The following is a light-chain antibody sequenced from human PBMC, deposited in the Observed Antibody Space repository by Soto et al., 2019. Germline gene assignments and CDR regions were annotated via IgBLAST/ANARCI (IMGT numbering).Light chain of an antibody. V-gene: IGLV2-14*01. Sequence: QSVLTQPASVSGSTGQSITIYCTGTSSDVGGYNYVSWYQQHPVTSPKLMIYAVSDRPSGVSNRFSGFKSGNTASLTISWLQAEDEADYYCSASTSSSTTAFGGGTKLTV. CDR1: SSDVGGYNY. CDR3: SASTSSSTTA. J-gene: IGLJ2*01. CDR2: AVS.